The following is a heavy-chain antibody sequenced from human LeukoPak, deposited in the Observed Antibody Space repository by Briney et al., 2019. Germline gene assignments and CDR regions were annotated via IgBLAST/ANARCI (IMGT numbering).Heavy chain of an antibody. J-gene: IGHJ4*02. V-gene: IGHV4-30-4*08. CDR1: GGSISSGDYY. CDR3: ARGSLGYCSSTSCHLDDY. Sequence: SETLSLTCTVSGGSISSGDYYWSWIRQPPGKGLEWIGYIYYSGSTYYNPSLKSRVTIPVDTSKNQFSLKLSSVTAADTAVYYCARGSLGYCSSTSCHLDDYWGQGTLVTVSS. D-gene: IGHD2-2*01. CDR2: IYYSGST.